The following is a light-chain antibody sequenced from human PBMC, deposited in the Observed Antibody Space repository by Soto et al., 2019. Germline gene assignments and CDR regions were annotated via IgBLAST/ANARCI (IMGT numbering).Light chain of an antibody. Sequence: DIQMTQSPSFLSASLADRVTITCRASRSIAGYLNWYQQRPGKSPNLLIYAASNLQSGVPSRFSGXGYGKNFTITISSLQPEDLATYYCQQTYSTPGTFGQGTKVDIK. CDR2: AAS. J-gene: IGKJ1*01. V-gene: IGKV1-39*01. CDR1: RSIAGY. CDR3: QQTYSTPGT.